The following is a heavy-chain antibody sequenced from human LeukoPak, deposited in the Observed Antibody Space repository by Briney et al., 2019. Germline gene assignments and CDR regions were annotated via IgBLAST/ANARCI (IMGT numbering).Heavy chain of an antibody. J-gene: IGHJ6*03. Sequence: GESLKISCKGSGYSLTSYWIGWVRQMPGKGLEWMGIIYPGDSDTRYSPSFQGQVTISADKSINTAYLQWSSLKASDTAMYYCARQGGSSSKGYYYYYMDVWGKGTTVTVSS. D-gene: IGHD6-6*01. CDR3: ARQGGSSSKGYYYYYMDV. V-gene: IGHV5-51*01. CDR2: IYPGDSDT. CDR1: GYSLTSYW.